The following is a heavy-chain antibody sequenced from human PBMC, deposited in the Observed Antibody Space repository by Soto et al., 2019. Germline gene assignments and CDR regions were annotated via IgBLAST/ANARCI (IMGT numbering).Heavy chain of an antibody. D-gene: IGHD5-12*01. Sequence: GASVKVSCKVSGYTLTELSMHWVRQAPGKGLEWMGGFDPEDGETIYAQKFQGRVTMTEDTSTDTAYMELSSLRSEDTAVYYCATVELIVATASVKNWFDPWGQGTLVTVSS. CDR3: ATVELIVATASVKNWFDP. CDR1: GYTLTELS. CDR2: FDPEDGET. V-gene: IGHV1-24*01. J-gene: IGHJ5*02.